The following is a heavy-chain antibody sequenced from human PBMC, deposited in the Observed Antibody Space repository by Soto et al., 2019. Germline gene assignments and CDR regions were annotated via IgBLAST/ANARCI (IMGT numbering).Heavy chain of an antibody. V-gene: IGHV1-18*04. Sequence: QVQLVQSGVEVKKPGASVKVSCKASGYTFISHGISWVRQATGPGLEWMGWISGKNGNTNYEQKLQGRVTLTTDTSTSTAYMELRSLRSDDTALYYCARVSSSIVVVPDYGMDVWGQGTTVTVSS. CDR2: ISGKNGNT. J-gene: IGHJ6*02. CDR3: ARVSSSIVVVPDYGMDV. D-gene: IGHD2-15*01. CDR1: GYTFISHG.